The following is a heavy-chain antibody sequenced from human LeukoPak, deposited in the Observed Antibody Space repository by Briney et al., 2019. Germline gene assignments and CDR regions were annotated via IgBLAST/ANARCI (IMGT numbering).Heavy chain of an antibody. CDR1: GYTFTDYY. D-gene: IGHD5-18*01. J-gene: IGHJ4*02. CDR2: INLNSGGT. Sequence: GASVKVSCKASGYTFTDYYMHWVRQTPGQGLEWMGWINLNSGGTHLAQEFQGRVTMTRDTSISTAYMELSRLRSDDTAMYYCANIQKWLPYWGQGTLVTVSS. CDR3: ANIQKWLPY. V-gene: IGHV1-2*02.